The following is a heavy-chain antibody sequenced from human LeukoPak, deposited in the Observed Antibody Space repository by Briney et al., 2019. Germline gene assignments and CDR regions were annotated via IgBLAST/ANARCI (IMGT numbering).Heavy chain of an antibody. V-gene: IGHV1-24*01. D-gene: IGHD3-16*02. CDR1: GYTLTELS. CDR2: FDPEDGET. CDR3: ATGGFDDYVWGSYRLFDY. J-gene: IGHJ4*02. Sequence: GASVKVSCKVSGYTLTELSMHWVRQAPGNGLEWMGGFDPEDGETIYAQKFQGRVTMTEDTSADTAYMELSSLRSEDTAVYYCATGGFDDYVWGSYRLFDYWGQGTLVTVSS.